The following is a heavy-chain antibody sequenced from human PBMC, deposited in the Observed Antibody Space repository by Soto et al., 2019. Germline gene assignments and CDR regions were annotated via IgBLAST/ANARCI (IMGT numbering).Heavy chain of an antibody. CDR3: AREVQQQLAYYYYGMDV. D-gene: IGHD6-13*01. J-gene: IGHJ6*02. CDR1: GFTFSSYW. CDR2: IKQDGSEK. V-gene: IGHV3-7*05. Sequence: PGGSLRLSCAASGFTFSSYWMSWVRQAPGKGLEWVANIKQDGSEKYYVDSVKGRFTISRDNAKNSLYLQMNSLRAEDTAVYYCAREVQQQLAYYYYGMDVWGQGTTVTVSS.